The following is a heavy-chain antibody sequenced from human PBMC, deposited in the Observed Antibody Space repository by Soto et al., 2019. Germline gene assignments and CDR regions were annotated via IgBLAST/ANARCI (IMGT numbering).Heavy chain of an antibody. V-gene: IGHV4-30-2*01. Sequence: QLQLLESGSGLVKPSQTLSLTCAVSGGSISSGGYSWGWIRQPPGKGLEWIGYIYHSVSTYYNPSPKSRVTRSVDRSKNQFSLRLSAVTAADTAVDYCARVPDYWGQGTLVTVSS. J-gene: IGHJ4*02. CDR1: GGSISSGGYS. CDR2: IYHSVST. CDR3: ARVPDY.